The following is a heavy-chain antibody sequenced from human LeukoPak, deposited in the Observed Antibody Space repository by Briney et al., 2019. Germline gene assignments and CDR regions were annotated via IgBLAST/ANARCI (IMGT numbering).Heavy chain of an antibody. D-gene: IGHD6-19*01. CDR1: GGSFSGYY. J-gene: IGHJ4*02. Sequence: SETLSLTCAVYGGSFSGYYWSWIRQPPRKGLEWIGEINHSGSTNYNPSLKSRVTISVDTSKNQFSLKLSSVTAADTAVYYCARFIGYSSGWFEFWGQGTLVTVSS. CDR2: INHSGST. CDR3: ARFIGYSSGWFEF. V-gene: IGHV4-34*01.